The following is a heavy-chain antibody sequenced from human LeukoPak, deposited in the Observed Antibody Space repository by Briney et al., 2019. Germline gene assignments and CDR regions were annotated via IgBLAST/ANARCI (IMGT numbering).Heavy chain of an antibody. D-gene: IGHD6-13*01. CDR1: GYTFTSYD. CDR2: MNPNSGNA. J-gene: IGHJ6*03. V-gene: IGHV1-8*01. Sequence: ASVKVSCKASGYTFTSYDINWVRQAPGQGLEWMGWMNPNSGNAGYAQKFQGRVTMTRNTSISTAYMELSSLRSEDTAVYYCARTYSSSWQGGWHYYYYYMDVWGKGTTVTISS. CDR3: ARTYSSSWQGGWHYYYYYMDV.